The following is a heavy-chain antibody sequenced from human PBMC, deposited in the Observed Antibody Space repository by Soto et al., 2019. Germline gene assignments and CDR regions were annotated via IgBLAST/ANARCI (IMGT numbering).Heavy chain of an antibody. Sequence: ASVKVSCKASGYTFTGYYMHWVRQAPGQGLEWMGWINPNSGGTNYAQKFQGWVTMTRDTSISTAYMELSRLRSDDTAVYYCARMRRGNWDAFDIWGQGTMVTVSS. D-gene: IGHD1-20*01. V-gene: IGHV1-2*04. CDR1: GYTFTGYY. J-gene: IGHJ3*02. CDR2: INPNSGGT. CDR3: ARMRRGNWDAFDI.